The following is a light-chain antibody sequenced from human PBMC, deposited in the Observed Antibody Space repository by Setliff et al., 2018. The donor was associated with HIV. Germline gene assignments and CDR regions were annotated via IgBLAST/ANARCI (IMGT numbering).Light chain of an antibody. J-gene: IGLJ1*01. CDR2: DVT. CDR1: SSDVFSYNY. CDR3: GSYVGRYPLV. Sequence: QSALTQPRPVSGSPGQSVTISRTGTSSDVFSYNYVPWYQQHPGKAPILMIYDVTKRTSWGPDRFSGSKSVNTASLTISGLQAGDEADYYCGSYVGRYPLVFGIGTKVTVL. V-gene: IGLV2-11*01.